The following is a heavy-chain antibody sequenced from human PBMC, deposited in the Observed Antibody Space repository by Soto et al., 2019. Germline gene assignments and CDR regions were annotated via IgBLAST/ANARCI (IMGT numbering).Heavy chain of an antibody. J-gene: IGHJ4*02. CDR3: ERGRGTYADY. D-gene: IGHD2-2*01. CDR2: IYYSGSA. V-gene: IGHV4-31*03. Sequence: QVQLQESGPGLVKPSQTLSLTCTVSGDSISSGGHHWSWIRQQSGKGLEWIGYIYYSGSAFYNPSLKSRLIISVDTSNNQFSLRLSSVTAADTAVYYCERGRGTYADYWGQGTLVIVSS. CDR1: GDSISSGGHH.